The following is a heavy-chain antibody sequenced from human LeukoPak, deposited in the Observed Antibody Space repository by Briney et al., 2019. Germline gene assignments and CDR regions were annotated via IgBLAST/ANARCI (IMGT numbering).Heavy chain of an antibody. Sequence: SVKVSCKASGGTFSSYAISWVRQAPGQGLEWMGGIIPIFGTANYAQKFQGRVTITADESTSTAYMELSSLRSEDTAVYYCARDFAGDSSGYSDYWGQGTLVTVSS. V-gene: IGHV1-69*13. CDR3: ARDFAGDSSGYSDY. CDR1: GGTFSSYA. D-gene: IGHD3-22*01. J-gene: IGHJ4*02. CDR2: IIPIFGTA.